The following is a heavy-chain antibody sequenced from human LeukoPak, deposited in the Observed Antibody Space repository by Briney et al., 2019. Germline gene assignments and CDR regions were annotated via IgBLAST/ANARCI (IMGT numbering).Heavy chain of an antibody. J-gene: IGHJ4*02. D-gene: IGHD6-19*01. CDR3: AREREQWLVMDFDY. CDR2: IWYDGSNK. CDR1: GFTFSSYG. Sequence: GGSLRLSCAASGFTFSSYGMHWVRQAPGKGLEWVAVIWYDGSNKYYADSVKGRFTISRDNSKNTLYLQMNSLRAEDTAVYYCAREREQWLVMDFDYWGQGTLVTVSS. V-gene: IGHV3-33*01.